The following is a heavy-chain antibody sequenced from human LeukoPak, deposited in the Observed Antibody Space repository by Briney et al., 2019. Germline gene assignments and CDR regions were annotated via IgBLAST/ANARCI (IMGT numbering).Heavy chain of an antibody. CDR3: ASRIVPSSDFDY. Sequence: SETLSLTCAVYGGSFSGYYWSWIRQPPGKGLEWIGEINHSGSTNYNPSLKSRVTISVDTSKNQFSLKLSSVTVADTAVFYCASRIVPSSDFDYWGQGTLVTVSS. D-gene: IGHD5-12*01. CDR1: GGSFSGYY. V-gene: IGHV4-34*01. J-gene: IGHJ4*02. CDR2: INHSGST.